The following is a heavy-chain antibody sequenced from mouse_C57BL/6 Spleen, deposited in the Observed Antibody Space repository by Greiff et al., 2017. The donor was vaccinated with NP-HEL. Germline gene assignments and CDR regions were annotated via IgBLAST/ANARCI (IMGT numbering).Heavy chain of an antibody. V-gene: IGHV1-9*01. CDR1: GYTFTGYW. Sequence: VQRVESGAELMKPGASVKLSCKATGYTFTGYWIEWVKQRPGHGLEWIGEILPGSGSTNYNEKFKGKATFTADTSSNTAYMQLSSLTTEDSAIYYCASFPRYYYGSSYGAMDYWGQGTSVTVSS. D-gene: IGHD1-1*01. CDR2: ILPGSGST. CDR3: ASFPRYYYGSSYGAMDY. J-gene: IGHJ4*01.